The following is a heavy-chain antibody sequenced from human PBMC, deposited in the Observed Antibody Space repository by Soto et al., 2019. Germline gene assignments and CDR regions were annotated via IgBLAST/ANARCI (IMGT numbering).Heavy chain of an antibody. CDR2: INHSGST. Sequence: XGTLSLTCAVYGGSFSGYYWSWIRQPPGKGLEWIGEINHSGSTNYNPSLKSRVTISVDTSKNQFSLKLSSVTAADTAVYYCASTRSGYDFYYYGMDVWGQGTTVTVSS. J-gene: IGHJ6*02. CDR3: ASTRSGYDFYYYGMDV. CDR1: GGSFSGYY. D-gene: IGHD5-12*01. V-gene: IGHV4-34*01.